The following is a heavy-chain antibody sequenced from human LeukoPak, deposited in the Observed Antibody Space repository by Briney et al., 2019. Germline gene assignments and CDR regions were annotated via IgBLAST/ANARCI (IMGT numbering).Heavy chain of an antibody. Sequence: PGGSLRLSCAASGFTFSSYSMNWVRQAPGKGLEWVSFISGSSSYIYYGDSVKGRFTISRDNAKNSLYLQMNSLRAEDTAVYYCARSGNYDCWGQGTLVTVSS. J-gene: IGHJ4*02. CDR1: GFTFSSYS. D-gene: IGHD1-1*01. CDR2: ISGSSSYI. CDR3: ARSGNYDC. V-gene: IGHV3-21*01.